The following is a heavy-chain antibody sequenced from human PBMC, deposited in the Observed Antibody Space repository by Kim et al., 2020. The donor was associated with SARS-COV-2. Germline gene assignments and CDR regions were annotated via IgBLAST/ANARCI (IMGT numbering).Heavy chain of an antibody. V-gene: IGHV1-2*06. J-gene: IGHJ4*02. CDR2: INPNSGGT. Sequence: ASVKVSCKASGYTFTGYYMHWVRQAPGQGLEWMGRINPNSGGTNYAQKFQGRVTMTRDTSISTAYMELSRLRSDDTAVYYCARDQSGLRLGELSLPDYWGQGTLVTVSS. CDR1: GYTFTGYY. CDR3: ARDQSGLRLGELSLPDY. D-gene: IGHD3-16*02.